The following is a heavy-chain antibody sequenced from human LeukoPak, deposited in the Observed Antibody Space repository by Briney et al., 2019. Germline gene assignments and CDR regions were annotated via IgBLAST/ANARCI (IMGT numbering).Heavy chain of an antibody. J-gene: IGHJ4*02. D-gene: IGHD1-14*01. V-gene: IGHV3-11*04. CDR1: GFTFKDYY. Sequence: GGSLTLSCVASGFTFKDYYMSWIRQPPGKGLEWLSCISSSYVNIYYADSLQGRFTISRDNAKNSLYLQITSLRADDTAVYYCARSQGPEYYFDYWGQGTLVAASS. CDR3: ARSQGPEYYFDY. CDR2: ISSSYVNI.